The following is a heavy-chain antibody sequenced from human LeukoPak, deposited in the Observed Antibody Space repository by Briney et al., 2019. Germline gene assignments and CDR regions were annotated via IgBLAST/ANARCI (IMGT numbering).Heavy chain of an antibody. CDR3: ASSTYYYDSSGYDFDY. Sequence: SETLSLTCTVSGGSISSGDYYWSWIRQPPGKGLEWIGYIYYSGSTYYNPSLKSRVTISVDTSKNQFSLKLSSVTAADTAVYYCASSTYYYDSSGYDFDYWGQGTLVTVSS. CDR1: GGSISSGDYY. V-gene: IGHV4-30-4*01. J-gene: IGHJ4*02. CDR2: IYYSGST. D-gene: IGHD3-22*01.